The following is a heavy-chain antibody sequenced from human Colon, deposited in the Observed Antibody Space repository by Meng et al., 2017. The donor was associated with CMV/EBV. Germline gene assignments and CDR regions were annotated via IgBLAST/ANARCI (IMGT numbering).Heavy chain of an antibody. Sequence: GESLKISCAASGFTLNSPFSTFSFNWVRQAPGKGLEWVASIVDSGDSMYYADSVKGRFTISRDNGKNSVYLQMNSLRAEDTATYFCARDGFYHDNWGQGMLVTVSS. CDR3: ARDGFYHDN. D-gene: IGHD2-2*01. CDR1: GFTLNSPFSTFS. CDR2: IVDSGDSM. J-gene: IGHJ4*02. V-gene: IGHV3-21*01.